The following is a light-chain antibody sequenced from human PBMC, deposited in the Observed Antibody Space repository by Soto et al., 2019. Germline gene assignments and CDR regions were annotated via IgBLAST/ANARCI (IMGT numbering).Light chain of an antibody. J-gene: IGKJ1*01. CDR2: KAS. V-gene: IGKV1-5*03. CDR1: QSISSW. CDR3: QQYNDFST. Sequence: DIQMTQFPSTLSASVGDRVTITCRASQSISSWLAWYQQKPGKAPKLLIYKASNLETGVPSRFSGSGSGTQSTLSISSLQPDDSATYYCQQYNDFSTFGQGTKVEIK.